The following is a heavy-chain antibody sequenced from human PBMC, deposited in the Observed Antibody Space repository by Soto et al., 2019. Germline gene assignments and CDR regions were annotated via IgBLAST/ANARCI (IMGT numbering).Heavy chain of an antibody. Sequence: EVQLWESGGGLVQPGGSLRLSCAASGFTFSTYAMSWVRQAPGKGLEWVSAISGSGGSTYYADSVKGRFTISRDNSKNTLYLQVNSLRAEDTGVYYCAKVYYNFWSGYDYWGQGALVTVSS. J-gene: IGHJ4*02. CDR2: ISGSGGST. V-gene: IGHV3-23*01. CDR3: AKVYYNFWSGYDY. D-gene: IGHD3-3*01. CDR1: GFTFSTYA.